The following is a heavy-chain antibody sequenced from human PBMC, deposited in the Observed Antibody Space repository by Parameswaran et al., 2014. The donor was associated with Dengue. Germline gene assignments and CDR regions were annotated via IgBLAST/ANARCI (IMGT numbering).Heavy chain of an antibody. CDR1: G. CDR2: IFSNDEK. J-gene: IGHJ4*02. Sequence: GARWIRQPPGKALEWLAHIFSNDEKSYSTSLKSRLTISKDTSKSQVVLTMTNMDPVDTATYYCARIDGVGATLVRGNPPDYWGQGTLVTVSS. CDR3: ARIDGVGATLVRGNPPDY. V-gene: IGHV2-26*01. D-gene: IGHD1-26*01.